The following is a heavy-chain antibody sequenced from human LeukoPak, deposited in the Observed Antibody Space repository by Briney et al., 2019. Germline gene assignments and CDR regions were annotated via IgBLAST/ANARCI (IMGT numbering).Heavy chain of an antibody. V-gene: IGHV4-59*11. D-gene: IGHD6-13*01. CDR1: GGSISRHY. CDR2: IYHSGST. CDR3: ARDPSYSSSSYCYYYGMDV. Sequence: PSETLSLTCTVSGGSISRHYWSWIRQPPGKGLEWIGYIYHSGSTNYNPSLKSRVTISVDTSKNQFSLKVSSVTAADTAVYYCARDPSYSSSSYCYYYGMDVWGQGTTVTVSS. J-gene: IGHJ6*02.